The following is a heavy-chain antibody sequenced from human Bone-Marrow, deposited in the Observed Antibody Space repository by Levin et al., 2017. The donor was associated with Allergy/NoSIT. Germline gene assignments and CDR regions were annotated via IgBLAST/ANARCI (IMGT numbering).Heavy chain of an antibody. CDR1: GFIVTNSG. D-gene: IGHD3-10*01. J-gene: IGHJ4*02. CDR3: AKDRGSYAFDY. V-gene: IGHV3-23*01. CDR2: FGNAGDT. Sequence: GASVKVSCVVSGFIVTNSGMSWVRQAPGKGLEWVSGFGNAGDTRYAGSVKGRFTILRDVSKNTLYLQMNSLSAEDTAVYFCAKDRGSYAFDYWGQGTPVTVSS.